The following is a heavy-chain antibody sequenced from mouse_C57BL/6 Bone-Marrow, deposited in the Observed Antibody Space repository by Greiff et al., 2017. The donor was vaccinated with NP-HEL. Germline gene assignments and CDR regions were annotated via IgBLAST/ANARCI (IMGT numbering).Heavy chain of an antibody. V-gene: IGHV3-8*01. CDR2: ISYSGST. CDR3: ARGLLLRSFAY. CDR1: GYSITRDY. D-gene: IGHD1-1*01. Sequence: EVQGVESGPGLAKPSQTLSLTCSVTGYSITRDYWNWIRKFPGNKLEYMGYISYSGSTYYNLSLKSRISITRDTSKNQYYLQLNSVTTEDTATYYCARGLLLRSFAYWGQGTLVTVSA. J-gene: IGHJ3*01.